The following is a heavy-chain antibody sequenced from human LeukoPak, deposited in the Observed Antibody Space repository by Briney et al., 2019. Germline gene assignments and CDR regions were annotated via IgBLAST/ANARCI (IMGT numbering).Heavy chain of an antibody. Sequence: GESLKISCQASGYIFTSYWIAWVRRMPGKGLEWMGIIYPGDSDTRYSPSFQGQVTISADKSISTAYLQWSSLKASDTAMYYCARRGTAMDYWGQGTLLTVSS. CDR1: GYIFTSYW. CDR2: IYPGDSDT. V-gene: IGHV5-51*01. D-gene: IGHD5-18*01. CDR3: ARRGTAMDY. J-gene: IGHJ4*02.